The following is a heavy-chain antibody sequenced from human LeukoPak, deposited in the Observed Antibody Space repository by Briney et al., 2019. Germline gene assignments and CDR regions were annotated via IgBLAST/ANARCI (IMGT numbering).Heavy chain of an antibody. CDR1: GFTFSSYA. J-gene: IGHJ6*02. V-gene: IGHV3-23*01. CDR3: AKVGPVYGDYTAPYYYYGMDV. D-gene: IGHD4-17*01. Sequence: GGSLRLSCAVSGFTFSSYAMSWVRQAPGKGLEWVSAISGSGGSTYYADSVKGRFTISRDNSKNTLYLQMNSLRAEDTAVYYCAKVGPVYGDYTAPYYYYGMDVWGQGTTVTVSS. CDR2: ISGSGGST.